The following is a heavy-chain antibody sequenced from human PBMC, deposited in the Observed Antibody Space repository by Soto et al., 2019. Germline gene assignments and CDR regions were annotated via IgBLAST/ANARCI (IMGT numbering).Heavy chain of an antibody. CDR1: GGTFSSYA. Sequence: ASVKVSFRASGGTFSSYAISWVRQATGQGLEWMGGIIANNGTTNYAQKLQGRVTMTTDTSTSTAYMELRSLRSDDTAVYYCARGQGPSSYCSSTSCYSHWFDPWGQGTLVTVSS. CDR3: ARGQGPSSYCSSTSCYSHWFDP. V-gene: IGHV1-18*01. CDR2: IIANNGTT. D-gene: IGHD2-2*01. J-gene: IGHJ5*02.